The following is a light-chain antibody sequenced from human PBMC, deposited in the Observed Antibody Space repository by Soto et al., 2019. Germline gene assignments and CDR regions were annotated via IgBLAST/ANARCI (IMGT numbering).Light chain of an antibody. CDR3: QQSYTTPPT. J-gene: IGKJ1*01. V-gene: IGKV1-39*01. CDR2: AAS. Sequence: DIQMTQSPSSLSASVGDRVTITCRASQTIDSYLNWFQQKPGKAPKLLIYAASSLQSGVPSRFSGSGSGADFTLTISSLQPEDFATYYCQQSYTTPPTFDQGTKVEIK. CDR1: QTIDSY.